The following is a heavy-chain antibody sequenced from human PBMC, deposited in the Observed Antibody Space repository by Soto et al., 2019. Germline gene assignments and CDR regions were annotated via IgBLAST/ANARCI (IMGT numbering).Heavy chain of an antibody. CDR3: AKERPNQLHPIFDY. Sequence: QVQLVESGGGVVQPGRSLRLSCAASGFTFSTSGIHWVRQAPGKGLEWVAVIWYDGNYKSYAESVKGRFTISRDNSKNTVYLQMNSLRAEDTATYYCAKERPNQLHPIFDYWGQGTLVTVSS. V-gene: IGHV3-33*06. D-gene: IGHD2-2*01. CDR1: GFTFSTSG. J-gene: IGHJ4*02. CDR2: IWYDGNYK.